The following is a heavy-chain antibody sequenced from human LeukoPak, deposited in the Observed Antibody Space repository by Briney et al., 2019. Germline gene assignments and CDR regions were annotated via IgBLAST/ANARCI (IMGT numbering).Heavy chain of an antibody. CDR3: AKDSSACKYCSGGSAADY. J-gene: IGHJ4*02. D-gene: IGHD2-15*01. Sequence: PGGSLRLSCAASGFTFSSYGMHWVRQAPGKGLEWVAFIRYDGSNKYYADYVRGRFTISRDNSKNPLYLQMDSLRAEDTAVYYCAKDSSACKYCSGGSAADYWGQGTLVTVSS. CDR2: IRYDGSNK. V-gene: IGHV3-30*02. CDR1: GFTFSSYG.